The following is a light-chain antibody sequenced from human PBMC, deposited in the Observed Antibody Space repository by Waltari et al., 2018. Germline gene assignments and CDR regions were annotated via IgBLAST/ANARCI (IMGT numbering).Light chain of an antibody. CDR1: QTVRTTY. Sequence: EIVLTQSPGTLSLSPGERATLSCRASQTVRTTYLACYQQKPGQAPTLLIYGASSRATGISHRFSGSVSGTDSSLTISSLWPEDFALYYCQQYDISPLTFGGGTKVEIK. V-gene: IGKV3-20*01. CDR2: GAS. CDR3: QQYDISPLT. J-gene: IGKJ4*01.